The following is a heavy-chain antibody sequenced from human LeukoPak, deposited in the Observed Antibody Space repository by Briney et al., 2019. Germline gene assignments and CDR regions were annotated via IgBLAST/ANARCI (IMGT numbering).Heavy chain of an antibody. CDR3: ARQAYCGGDCSYWFDP. Sequence: GESLKISCKGSGYSFTSYWIGWVRQMPGKGLEWMGIIYPGDSDTRYSPSFQGQVTISADKSISTAYLQWSSLKASDTAMYYCARQAYCGGDCSYWFDPWGQGTLVTVSS. CDR2: IYPGDSDT. D-gene: IGHD2-21*02. V-gene: IGHV5-51*01. CDR1: GYSFTSYW. J-gene: IGHJ5*02.